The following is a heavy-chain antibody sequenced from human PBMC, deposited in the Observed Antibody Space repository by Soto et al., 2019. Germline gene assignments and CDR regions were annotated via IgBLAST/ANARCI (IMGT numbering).Heavy chain of an antibody. CDR3: ASSGRPLRKCSSNRRYTGIDYFQH. Sequence: ASVKVSCKASGYTFTSYGISWVRQAPGQGLEWMGWISAYNGNTNYAQKLQGRVTMTTDTSTSTAYMELRSLRSDDTAVYYCASSGRPLRKCSSNRRYTGIDYFQHWGQGTLVTVSS. V-gene: IGHV1-18*01. J-gene: IGHJ1*01. CDR2: ISAYNGNT. D-gene: IGHD2-2*02. CDR1: GYTFTSYG.